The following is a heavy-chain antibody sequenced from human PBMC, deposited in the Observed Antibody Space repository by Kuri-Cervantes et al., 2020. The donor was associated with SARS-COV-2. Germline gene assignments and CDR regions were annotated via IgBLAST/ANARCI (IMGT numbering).Heavy chain of an antibody. J-gene: IGHJ5*02. V-gene: IGHV3-7*03. CDR1: GFTFSGYW. CDR2: IKQDGSEK. Sequence: GGSLRFSCPGPGFTFSGYWMSWVRQAPGKGLEWVANIKQDGSEKYYVDPVKGRFTISRDNAKNSLYLQMNSLRAEDTAVYYCAKDTLLWTPRGHNWFDPWGQGTLVTVSS. D-gene: IGHD2-15*01. CDR3: AKDTLLWTPRGHNWFDP.